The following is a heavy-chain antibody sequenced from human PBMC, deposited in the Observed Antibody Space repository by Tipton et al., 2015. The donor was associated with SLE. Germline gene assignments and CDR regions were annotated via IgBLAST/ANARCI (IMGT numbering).Heavy chain of an antibody. V-gene: IGHV1-69*13. CDR1: GYSFTNYG. Sequence: QLVQSGAEVKKPGASVKVSCKASGYSFTNYGISWVRQAPGQGLEWMGGIIPIFGTANYAQKFQGRVTITADESTSTAYMELSSLRSEDTAVYYCARETRRERRRAYYFDYWGQGTLVTVSS. D-gene: IGHD1-1*01. J-gene: IGHJ4*02. CDR3: ARETRRERRRAYYFDY. CDR2: IIPIFGTA.